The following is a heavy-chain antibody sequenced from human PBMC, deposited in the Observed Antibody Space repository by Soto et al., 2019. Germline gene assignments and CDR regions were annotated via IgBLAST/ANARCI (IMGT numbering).Heavy chain of an antibody. CDR3: ARRLAYCGGDCGNNWFDP. D-gene: IGHD2-21*02. CDR1: GYTFTSYD. CDR2: MNPNSGNT. V-gene: IGHV1-8*01. Sequence: ASVKVSCKASGYTFTSYDINWVRQATGQGLEWMGWMNPNSGNTGYAQKFQGRVTMTRNTSISTAYMELSSLRSEDTAVYYCARRLAYCGGDCGNNWFDPWGQGTLVTVSS. J-gene: IGHJ5*02.